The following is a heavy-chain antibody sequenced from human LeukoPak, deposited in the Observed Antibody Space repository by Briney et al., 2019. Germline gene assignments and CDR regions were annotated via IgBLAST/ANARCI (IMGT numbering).Heavy chain of an antibody. V-gene: IGHV1-46*03. CDR3: VILRSRGQ. CDR1: GYSLTSDY. J-gene: IGHJ4*02. Sequence: GASVKVSCKAPGYSLTSDYIHWVRQAPGQGLEWMGIINPSSGTTTYAQRFQGRVTMTRDTSTSTVYMELSSLRSEDTAVYYCVILRSRGQWGQGTLVTVSS. D-gene: IGHD3-10*02. CDR2: INPSSGTT.